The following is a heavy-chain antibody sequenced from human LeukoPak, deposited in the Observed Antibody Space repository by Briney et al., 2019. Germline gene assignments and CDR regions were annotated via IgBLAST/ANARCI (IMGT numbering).Heavy chain of an antibody. CDR2: IDASGGST. D-gene: IGHD5-18*01. V-gene: IGHV3-23*01. Sequence: GGSLRLSCAASGFTFSSYAMSWVRQAPGKGLEWVSSIDASGGSTYYADSVKGRFTISRDNSKNTFYLQMNSLRADDTAVYYCARDHRDTAMAYYYYGMDVWGQGTTVTVSS. J-gene: IGHJ6*02. CDR3: ARDHRDTAMAYYYYGMDV. CDR1: GFTFSSYA.